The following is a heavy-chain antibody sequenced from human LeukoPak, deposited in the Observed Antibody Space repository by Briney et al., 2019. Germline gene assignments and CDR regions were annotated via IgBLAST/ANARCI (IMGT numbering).Heavy chain of an antibody. CDR3: ARPYYYGSGSYYNPDYYYYYYMDV. J-gene: IGHJ6*03. Sequence: SQTLSLTCAISGDSVSSNSAAWNWIRQSPSRGLEWLGRTYYRSKWYNDYAVSVKSRITINPDTSKNQFSLQLNSVTPEDTAVYYCARPYYYGSGSYYNPDYYYYYYMDVWGKGTTVTISS. CDR1: GDSVSSNSAA. V-gene: IGHV6-1*01. CDR2: TYYRSKWYN. D-gene: IGHD3-10*01.